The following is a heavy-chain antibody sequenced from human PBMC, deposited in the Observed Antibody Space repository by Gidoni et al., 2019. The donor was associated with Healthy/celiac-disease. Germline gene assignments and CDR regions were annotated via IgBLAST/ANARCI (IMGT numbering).Heavy chain of an antibody. V-gene: IGHV3-7*03. CDR1: GFTFSSDW. Sequence: EVQLVESGGGLVQPGGSLRLSCAASGFTFSSDWMSWVRQAPGKGLEWVANIKQDGSEKYYVDSVKGRFTISRDNAKNSLYLQMNSLRAEDTAVYYCARDQLSYSGSSLYYYYMDVWGKGTTVTVSS. CDR2: IKQDGSEK. J-gene: IGHJ6*03. D-gene: IGHD1-26*01. CDR3: ARDQLSYSGSSLYYYYMDV.